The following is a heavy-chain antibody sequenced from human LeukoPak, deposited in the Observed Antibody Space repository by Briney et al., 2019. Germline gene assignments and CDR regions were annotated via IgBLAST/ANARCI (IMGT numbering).Heavy chain of an antibody. D-gene: IGHD1-26*01. V-gene: IGHV4-59*08. Sequence: SETLSPTCTVSGGSISSYYWSWIRQPPGKGLEWIGYIYYSGSTNYNPSLKSRVTISVDTSKNQFSLKLSSVTAADTAVYYCARYIVGATGAFDIWGQGTMVTVSS. J-gene: IGHJ3*02. CDR3: ARYIVGATGAFDI. CDR1: GGSISSYY. CDR2: IYYSGST.